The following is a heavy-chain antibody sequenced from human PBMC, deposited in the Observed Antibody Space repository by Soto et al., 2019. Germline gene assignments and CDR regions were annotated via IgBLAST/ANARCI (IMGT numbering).Heavy chain of an antibody. V-gene: IGHV4-4*02. Sequence: QVQLQESGPGLVKPSGTLSLTCAVSGGSIDTSDRWTWVRQPPGKGLAWIAEISHSGITNYNPSRRRRVTISLDKARHQVAPNLSAVTAADTAVYYCARTQYTVLGGYDSSEYSYFGNWGKGSLVTVSS. CDR2: ISHSGIT. CDR3: ARTQYTVLGGYDSSEYSYFGN. CDR1: GGSIDTSDR. D-gene: IGHD3-22*01. J-gene: IGHJ4*02.